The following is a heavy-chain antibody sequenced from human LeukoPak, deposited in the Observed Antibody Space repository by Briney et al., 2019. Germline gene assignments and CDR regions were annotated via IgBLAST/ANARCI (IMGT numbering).Heavy chain of an antibody. V-gene: IGHV4-39*01. D-gene: IGHD6-13*01. CDR3: PLSYSNIWSRAFDI. Sequence: SETLSLTCTVSGGSVSSSSFYWAWIRQPPGKGLEWLGSLYYGGTAYYNSSLGNRVTMSDDTSKNQFSLKLTSVTAADTAVYYCPLSYSNIWSRAFDIWGQGTMVTVSS. J-gene: IGHJ3*02. CDR1: GGSVSSSSFY. CDR2: LYYGGTA.